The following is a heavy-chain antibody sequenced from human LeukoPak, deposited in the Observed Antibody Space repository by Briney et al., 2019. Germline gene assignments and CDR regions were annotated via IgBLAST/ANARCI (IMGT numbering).Heavy chain of an antibody. V-gene: IGHV3-30*18. CDR2: ISKEGSNK. CDR1: GFTFSTYP. CDR3: VKRGSDGGPYFFDY. J-gene: IGHJ4*02. D-gene: IGHD3-3*01. Sequence: GGSLRLSCGASGFTFSTYPMHWVRQAPGKGLEWVVAISKEGSNKYYADSVKGRYTISRDSSKNMLYLEMNSLSGEDTAVYYCVKRGSDGGPYFFDYWGQGTLVTVSS.